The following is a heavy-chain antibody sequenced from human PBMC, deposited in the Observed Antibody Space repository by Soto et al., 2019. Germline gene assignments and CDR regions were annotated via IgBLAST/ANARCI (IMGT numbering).Heavy chain of an antibody. CDR2: ISGSGGST. V-gene: IGHV3-23*01. CDR1: GFTFSSFA. J-gene: IGHJ4*02. Sequence: PGGSLRLSCAASGFTFSSFAMSWVRQAPGKGLEWVSGISGSGGSTYYADSVKGRFTISRDNSKNTLYLQMNSLRAEDTAVYYCAKVDVFGARYNYYDGYWGQGTLVTVSS. CDR3: AKVDVFGARYNYYDGY. D-gene: IGHD3-22*01.